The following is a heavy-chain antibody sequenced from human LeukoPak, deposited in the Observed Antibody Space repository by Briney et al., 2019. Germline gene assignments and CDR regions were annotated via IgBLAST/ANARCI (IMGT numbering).Heavy chain of an antibody. CDR2: ISYDGSNK. J-gene: IGHJ4*02. D-gene: IGHD4-17*01. CDR1: GFTFSSYA. V-gene: IGHV3-30-3*01. Sequence: GGSLRLSCAASGFTFSSYAMSWVRQAPGKGLEWVAVISYDGSNKYYADSVKGRFTISRDNSKNTLYLQMNSLRAEDTAVYYCAREVEMSDWDYGENGKGGYFDYWGQGTLVTVSS. CDR3: AREVEMSDWDYGENGKGGYFDY.